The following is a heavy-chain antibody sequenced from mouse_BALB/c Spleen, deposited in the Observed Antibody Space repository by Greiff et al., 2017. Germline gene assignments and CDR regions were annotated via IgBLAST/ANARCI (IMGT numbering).Heavy chain of an antibody. V-gene: IGHV5-12-1*01. CDR3: TRDGNYLYGMDY. Sequence: EVKLMESGGGLVKPGGSLKLSCAASGFAFSSYDMSWVRQTPGKRLEWVAYISSGGGSTYYPDTVKGRFTISRDNAKNTLYLQMSSLKSEDTAMYYCTRDGNYLYGMDYWGQGTSVTVSA. J-gene: IGHJ4*01. CDR1: GFAFSSYD. CDR2: ISSGGGST. D-gene: IGHD2-1*01.